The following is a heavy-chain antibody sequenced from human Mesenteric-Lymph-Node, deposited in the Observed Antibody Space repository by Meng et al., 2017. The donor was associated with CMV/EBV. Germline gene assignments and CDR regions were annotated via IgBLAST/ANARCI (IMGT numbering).Heavy chain of an antibody. J-gene: IGHJ4*02. Sequence: GESLKISCAASGFTFSYSSMNWVRQAPGKGLEWVSYISNSGSAKYYADSLRGRFTISRDNAKNSLYLQMNSLRADDTAAYYCARSLFDSNDPFDYWGQGTVVTVSS. D-gene: IGHD3-22*01. CDR2: ISNSGSAK. CDR3: ARSLFDSNDPFDY. V-gene: IGHV3-48*04. CDR1: GFTFSYSS.